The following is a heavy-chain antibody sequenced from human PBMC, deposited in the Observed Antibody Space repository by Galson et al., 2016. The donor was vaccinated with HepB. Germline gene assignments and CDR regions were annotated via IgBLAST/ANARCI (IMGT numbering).Heavy chain of an antibody. CDR3: ARRVRWLADAFDV. J-gene: IGHJ3*01. CDR1: GSAISSSY. D-gene: IGHD6-19*01. Sequence: SETLSLTCTVSGSAISSSYWSWIRQPPGKGLEWIGNSYSSGTAYYNPSLKSRVTISVETSKTQFSPNLTSVTAADTAVYYCARRVRWLADAFDVWGQGALVIVSS. CDR2: SYSSGTA. V-gene: IGHV4-59*04.